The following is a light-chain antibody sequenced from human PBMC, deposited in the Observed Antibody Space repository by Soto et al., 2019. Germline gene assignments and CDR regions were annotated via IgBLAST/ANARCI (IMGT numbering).Light chain of an antibody. Sequence: EIVLTQSPATLSLSPGERATLSCRASQSVSSYLAWYQQKPGQAPRLLIYDASNRAAGIPARFSGSGSGTDFTLTISSREPEDFAVYYCQQRYNWPLTFGPGTKVDIK. V-gene: IGKV3-11*01. CDR2: DAS. J-gene: IGKJ3*01. CDR1: QSVSSY. CDR3: QQRYNWPLT.